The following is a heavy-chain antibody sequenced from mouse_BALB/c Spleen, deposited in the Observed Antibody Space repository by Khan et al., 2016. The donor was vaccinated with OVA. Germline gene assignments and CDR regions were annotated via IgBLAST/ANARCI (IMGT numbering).Heavy chain of an antibody. D-gene: IGHD1-1*01. CDR1: GFTFSTYG. CDR2: VSTGGHYT. J-gene: IGHJ3*01. Sequence: EVQLVESEGDVVKPGGSLKLSCAASGFTFSTYGMSWVRQTPDKRLEWVATVSTGGHYTYYPDTVKGRFTISRDNAKDTLYLQMSSLKSEDTAMFYCARLAYFYDSEGFAYWGQGTLVTVSA. V-gene: IGHV5-6*01. CDR3: ARLAYFYDSEGFAY.